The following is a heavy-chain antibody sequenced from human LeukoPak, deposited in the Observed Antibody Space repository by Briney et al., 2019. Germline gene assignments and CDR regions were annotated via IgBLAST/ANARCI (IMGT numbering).Heavy chain of an antibody. CDR1: GGSFIGYY. Sequence: SETLSLTCAVYGGSFIGYYWSWIGRPPGKGLEWLGEFNHSGSTNYNPSLKSRVTISVDTSKNQFSLKLSSVTAADTAVYYCARGQRITIFGVAKNNNWFDPWGQGTLVTVSS. CDR2: FNHSGST. CDR3: ARGQRITIFGVAKNNNWFDP. D-gene: IGHD3-3*01. V-gene: IGHV4-34*01. J-gene: IGHJ5*02.